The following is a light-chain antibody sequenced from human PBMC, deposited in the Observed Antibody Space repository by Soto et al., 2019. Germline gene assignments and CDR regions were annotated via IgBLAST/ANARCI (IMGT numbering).Light chain of an antibody. CDR3: QQYNSYRWT. J-gene: IGKJ1*01. V-gene: IGKV1-5*01. CDR2: DAS. Sequence: DIQMTQSPSTLSASVGYRFTITCRASQSISSWLAWYQQKPGKAPKLLIYDASSLESGVPSRFSGSGSGTEFTLTISSLQPDDFATYYCQQYNSYRWTFGQGTKGDIK. CDR1: QSISSW.